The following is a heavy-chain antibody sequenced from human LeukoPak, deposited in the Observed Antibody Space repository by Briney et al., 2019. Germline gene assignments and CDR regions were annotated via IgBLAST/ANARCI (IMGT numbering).Heavy chain of an antibody. CDR2: IDSGGSR. Sequence: GGSLRLSCTASGFTVSSYYMGWVRQAPGQGLEWVSVIDSGGSRYYSDSVKGRFPISRENSKNSLYLQMNSRRGEDTAVCYCARGPTFGGALFIDHWGEGTLVTVSS. CDR1: GFTVSSYY. J-gene: IGHJ4*02. CDR3: ARGPTFGGALFIDH. V-gene: IGHV3-53*01. D-gene: IGHD3-16*01.